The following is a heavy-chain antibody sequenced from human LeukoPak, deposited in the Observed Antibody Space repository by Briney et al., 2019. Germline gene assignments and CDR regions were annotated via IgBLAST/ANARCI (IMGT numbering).Heavy chain of an antibody. V-gene: IGHV3-33*01. Sequence: GRSLRLSCAASGFTFRSYGMHWVRQAPDKGPEWVAVIWYDGCHIQYGDSVKGRFTISRDNFENTLYLQMNNLRAEDTAVYYCVRTPVTGGSGTFYFDYWGQGALVTVSS. CDR3: VRTPVTGGSGTFYFDY. J-gene: IGHJ4*02. D-gene: IGHD2-8*02. CDR2: IWYDGCHI. CDR1: GFTFRSYG.